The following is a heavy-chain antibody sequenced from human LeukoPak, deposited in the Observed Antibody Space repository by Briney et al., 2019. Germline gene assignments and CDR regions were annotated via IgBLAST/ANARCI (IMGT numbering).Heavy chain of an antibody. D-gene: IGHD2-21*02. Sequence: GGTLRLSCAASGLTFSSYGMSWVRQAPGKGLEWVSAISGSGGSTYYADSVKGRFTISRDNANKSLYLQMNSLRAEDTAVYYCVRGVVVTAIGFDYWGQGTLVTVSS. CDR1: GLTFSSYG. CDR2: ISGSGGST. CDR3: VRGVVVTAIGFDY. J-gene: IGHJ4*02. V-gene: IGHV3-23*01.